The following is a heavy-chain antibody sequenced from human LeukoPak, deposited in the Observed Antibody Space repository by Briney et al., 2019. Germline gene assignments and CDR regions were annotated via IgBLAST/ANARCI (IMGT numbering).Heavy chain of an antibody. D-gene: IGHD6-13*01. J-gene: IGHJ6*02. CDR3: ARDTYSSSWXGAYYYYGMDV. CDR1: GFTFSSYS. Sequence: GGSLRLSCAASGFTFSSYSMNWVRQAPGKGLEWVSSISSSSSYIYYADSVKGRFTISRDNAKNSLYLQMNSLRAEDTAVYYCARDTYSSSWXGAYYYYGMDVWGQGTTVTVSS. V-gene: IGHV3-21*04. CDR2: ISSSSSYI.